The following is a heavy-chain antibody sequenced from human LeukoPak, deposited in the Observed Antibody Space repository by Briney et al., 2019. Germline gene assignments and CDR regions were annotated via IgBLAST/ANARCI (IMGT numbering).Heavy chain of an antibody. D-gene: IGHD2-2*01. Sequence: GGSLRLSCAASGFTFSSYWMSWVRQAPGKGLEWVVNIKQDGSEKYYVDSVKGRFTISRDNAKNSLYLQMNSLRAEDTAVYYCARDARYCSSTSCSHPGYWGQGTLVTVSS. CDR1: GFTFSSYW. V-gene: IGHV3-7*01. J-gene: IGHJ4*02. CDR2: IKQDGSEK. CDR3: ARDARYCSSTSCSHPGY.